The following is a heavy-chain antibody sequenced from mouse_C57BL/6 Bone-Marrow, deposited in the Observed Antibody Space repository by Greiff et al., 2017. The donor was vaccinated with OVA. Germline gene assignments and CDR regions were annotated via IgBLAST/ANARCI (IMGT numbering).Heavy chain of an antibody. Sequence: QVQLQQPGAELVKPGASVKLSCKASGYTFTSYWMQWVKQRPGQGLEWIGEIDPSDSYTNYNQKFKGKATLTVDTSSSTAYMQLSSLTSEDSAVYYGARSGLHYDYDAAYWGQGTLVTVSA. CDR3: ARSGLHYDYDAAY. CDR1: GYTFTSYW. J-gene: IGHJ3*01. D-gene: IGHD2-4*01. V-gene: IGHV1-50*01. CDR2: IDPSDSYT.